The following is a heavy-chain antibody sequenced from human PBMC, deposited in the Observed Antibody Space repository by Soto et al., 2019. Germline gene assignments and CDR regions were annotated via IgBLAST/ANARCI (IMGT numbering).Heavy chain of an antibody. CDR3: ATNTRIAARQGWFDL. J-gene: IGHJ5*02. V-gene: IGHV1-46*01. Sequence: GASVKVSCKASGYTFTSYYMHWVRQAPGQGLEWMGIINPSGGSTSYAQKFQGRVTMTRDTSTSTVYMELSSLRSEDTAVYYCATNTRIAARQGWFDLWGQGTLFTVSS. CDR1: GYTFTSYY. CDR2: INPSGGST. D-gene: IGHD6-6*01.